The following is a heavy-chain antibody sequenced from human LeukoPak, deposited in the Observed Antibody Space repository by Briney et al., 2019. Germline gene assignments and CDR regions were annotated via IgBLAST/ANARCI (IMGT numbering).Heavy chain of an antibody. CDR1: GVSISTYY. J-gene: IGHJ3*02. V-gene: IGHV4-59*08. Sequence: PSETLSLTCTVSGVSISTYYWSWIRQPPGKGPEWIGYIYSSGSTNYNPSLKSRVTISVDTSKNQFSLKLSSVTAADTAVYYCARAGYSSSWYNGPDAFDIWGQGTMVTVSS. CDR2: IYSSGST. CDR3: ARAGYSSSWYNGPDAFDI. D-gene: IGHD6-13*01.